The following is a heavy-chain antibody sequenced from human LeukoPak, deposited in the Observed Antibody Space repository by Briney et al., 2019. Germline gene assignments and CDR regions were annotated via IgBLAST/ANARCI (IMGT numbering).Heavy chain of an antibody. CDR2: ISYDGSNK. D-gene: IGHD1-7*01. V-gene: IGHV3-30-3*01. CDR1: GFTFSSYA. J-gene: IGHJ4*02. Sequence: GRSLRLSCAASGFTFSSYAMHWVRQAPGKGLEWVAVISYDGSNKYYADSVKGRFTISRDNSKNTLYLQMNSLRAEDTAVYYCARGYNRNYAPFDHWGQGTLVTVSS. CDR3: ARGYNRNYAPFDH.